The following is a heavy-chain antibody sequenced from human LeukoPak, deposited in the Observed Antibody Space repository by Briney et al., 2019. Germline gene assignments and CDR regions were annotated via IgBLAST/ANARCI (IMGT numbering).Heavy chain of an antibody. CDR3: ARDFTGYSDI. CDR1: GFTLSTYW. V-gene: IGHV3-74*01. Sequence: GGSLRLSCADSGFTLSTYWVHWVRQPPGKGLVWVSRINPDGVVTNYADSVRGRFTISRDNAKNTLYLQMNSLRAEDTAVYYCARDFTGYSDIWGQGTLVTVSS. D-gene: IGHD5-12*01. CDR2: INPDGVVT. J-gene: IGHJ4*02.